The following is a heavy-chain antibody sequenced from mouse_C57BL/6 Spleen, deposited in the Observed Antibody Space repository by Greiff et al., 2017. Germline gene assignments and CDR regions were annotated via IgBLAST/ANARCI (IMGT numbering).Heavy chain of an antibody. D-gene: IGHD3-2*02. CDR1: GYTFTDYN. Sequence: EVQLQQSGPELVKPGASVTIPCKASGYTFTDYNMHWVKQSHGKSLEWIGDINPNNGGTNYNQKFKGKATLTVDKTSSTAYMELRSLAAEDTAVYDCARSETAQATSMDDWGQGTSVTVSS. CDR2: INPNNGGT. J-gene: IGHJ4*01. CDR3: ARSETAQATSMDD. V-gene: IGHV1-18*01.